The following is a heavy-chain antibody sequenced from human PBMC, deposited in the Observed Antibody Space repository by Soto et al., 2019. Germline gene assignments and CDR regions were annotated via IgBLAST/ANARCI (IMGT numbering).Heavy chain of an antibody. D-gene: IGHD2-2*01. CDR2: IYRRGSDT. V-gene: IGHV5-51*01. J-gene: IGHJ6*01. CDR3: ARHSRGVVVVPACYYYGMGV. Sequence: PGHSLKISCKSSGYSFTSYWIGWVRQMLGKGLQSMGIIYRRGSDTRYSPSFQGQVTISADKCISTAYRQWSSLKASDTAMYYCARHSRGVVVVPACYYYGMGVWGQGTTGTVSS. CDR1: GYSFTSYW.